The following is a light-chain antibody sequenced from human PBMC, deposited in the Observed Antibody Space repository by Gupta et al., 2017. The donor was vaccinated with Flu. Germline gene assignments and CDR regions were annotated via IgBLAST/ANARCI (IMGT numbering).Light chain of an antibody. V-gene: IGKV3-11*01. CDR1: QSVSSY. CDR3: QQRSNWPPLT. J-gene: IGKJ4*01. Sequence: IVLTQSPATLSLSPGERATPSCRASQSVSSYLAWYKQKPGQAPLLLIYDASNRATGIPARFSGSGSGTDFTLTISSLEPEDFAVYYCQQRSNWPPLTFGGGTKVEIK. CDR2: DAS.